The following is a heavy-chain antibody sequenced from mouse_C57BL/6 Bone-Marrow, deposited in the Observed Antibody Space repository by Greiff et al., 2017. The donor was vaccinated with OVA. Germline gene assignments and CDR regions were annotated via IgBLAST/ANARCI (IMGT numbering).Heavy chain of an antibody. CDR1: GYTFTNYC. V-gene: IGHV1-63*01. D-gene: IGHD2-4*01. CDR3: ARRDYDGVNY. J-gene: IGHJ2*01. CDR2: IYPGGGYT. Sequence: QVQLQQSGAELVRPGTSVKMSCKASGYTFTNYCIGWAKQRPGHGLEWIGDIYPGGGYTNYTEKFKGKATLTADKSSSTAYMQFSSLTSEDSAIYYCARRDYDGVNYWGQGTTLTVAT.